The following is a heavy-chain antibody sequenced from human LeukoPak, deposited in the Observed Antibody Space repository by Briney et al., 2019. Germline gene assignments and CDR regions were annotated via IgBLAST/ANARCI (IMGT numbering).Heavy chain of an antibody. Sequence: ASVKVSCKTSRYTFTDYYMHWVRQAPGQGLEWMGWINPNSGGTNNAKTFQRRVTMTRDTSLSTAYIELRGVTSDDTAVYFCTRLTPGYPIDYWGQGTLLTVSS. CDR2: INPNSGGT. CDR3: TRLTPGYPIDY. CDR1: RYTFTDYY. D-gene: IGHD3-9*01. V-gene: IGHV1-2*02. J-gene: IGHJ4*02.